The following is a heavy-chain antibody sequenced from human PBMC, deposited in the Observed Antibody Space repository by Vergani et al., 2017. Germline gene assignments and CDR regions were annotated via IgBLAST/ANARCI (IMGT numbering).Heavy chain of an antibody. Sequence: QVQLVQSGAEVKKPGSSVKVSCKASGGTFSSYAISWVRQAPGQGLEWMGGIIPIFGTANYAQKFQGRVTMTRDTSTSTVYMELSSLRSEDTAVYYCAKGFTGGSYFPTNGGVDYWGQGTLVTVSS. CDR3: AKGFTGGSYFPTNGGVDY. J-gene: IGHJ4*02. V-gene: IGHV1-69*06. CDR1: GGTFSSYA. D-gene: IGHD1-26*01. CDR2: IIPIFGTA.